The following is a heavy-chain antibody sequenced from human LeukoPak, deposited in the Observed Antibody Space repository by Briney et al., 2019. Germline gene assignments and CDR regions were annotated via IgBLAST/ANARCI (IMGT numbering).Heavy chain of an antibody. CDR1: GFTFSTYA. D-gene: IGHD3-10*01. CDR3: AKFTRTLVRGALVN. Sequence: GGSLRLSCAASGFTFSTYAMSWVRQAPGKGLEWVSAIGGSGGSTYYVDSVEGRFTISRDDSKNTLYLQMNSLRAEDTAIYYCAKFTRTLVRGALVNWGQGTLVTVSS. V-gene: IGHV3-23*01. CDR2: IGGSGGST. J-gene: IGHJ4*02.